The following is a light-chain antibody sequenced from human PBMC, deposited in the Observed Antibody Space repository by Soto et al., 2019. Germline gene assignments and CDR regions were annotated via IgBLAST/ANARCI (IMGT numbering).Light chain of an antibody. Sequence: QSALTQPASVSGSPGQSITISCTGTSNDVGAYSYVSWYQQLPGKAPKLIIYDVINRPSGISPRFSGSKSGSTASLTISGLQAEDGADYYCSSYTKGRTVVFGGGTKVTVL. CDR2: DVI. J-gene: IGLJ2*01. V-gene: IGLV2-14*03. CDR1: SNDVGAYSY. CDR3: SSYTKGRTVV.